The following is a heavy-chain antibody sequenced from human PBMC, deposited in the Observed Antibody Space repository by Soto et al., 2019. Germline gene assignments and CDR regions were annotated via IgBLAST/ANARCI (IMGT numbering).Heavy chain of an antibody. CDR2: IYYSGST. V-gene: IGHV4-59*01. J-gene: IGHJ6*02. CDR3: ARADNYDFWSGYYSGYYGMDV. D-gene: IGHD3-3*01. Sequence: PSETLSLTCTVSGGSISSYYWSWIRQPPGKGLECIVYIYYSGSTNYNPSLKSRVTISVDTSKNQFSLKLSSVTAADTAVYYCARADNYDFWSGYYSGYYGMDVWGQGTTVTVSS. CDR1: GGSISSYY.